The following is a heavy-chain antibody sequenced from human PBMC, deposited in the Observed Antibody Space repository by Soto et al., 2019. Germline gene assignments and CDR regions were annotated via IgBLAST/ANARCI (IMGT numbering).Heavy chain of an antibody. J-gene: IGHJ4*02. CDR3: AHRLWSVVVAGGFDY. D-gene: IGHD2-15*01. V-gene: IGHV2-5*01. CDR1: GFSLSTSGVG. Sequence: SGPTLVNPTQTLTLACTFSGFSLSTSGVGVGWIRQPPGKALEWLALIYWNDDKRYSPSLKSRLTITKDTSKNQVVLTMTNMDPVDTATYYCAHRLWSVVVAGGFDYWGQGTLVTVSS. CDR2: IYWNDDK.